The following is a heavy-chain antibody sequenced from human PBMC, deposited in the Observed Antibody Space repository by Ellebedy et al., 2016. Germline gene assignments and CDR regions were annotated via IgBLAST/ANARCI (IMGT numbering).Heavy chain of an antibody. CDR2: IYPGDSDT. J-gene: IGHJ4*02. CDR3: AREKGDNFDY. CDR1: GYSFTTYW. Sequence: GGSLRLXXKGSGYSFTTYWIGWVRQMPGKGLEWMGIIYPGDSDTRYSPSLQGQVTISADKSISTAYLQWSSLKASDTAMYYCAREKGDNFDYWGQGTLVTVSS. V-gene: IGHV5-51*01. D-gene: IGHD2-21*01.